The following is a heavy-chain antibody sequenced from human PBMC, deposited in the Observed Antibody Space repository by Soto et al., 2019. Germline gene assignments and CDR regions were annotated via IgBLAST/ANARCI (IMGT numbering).Heavy chain of an antibody. CDR2: IIPIFGTA. CDR3: ARVRSGYSGYDFDY. V-gene: IGHV1-69*13. J-gene: IGHJ4*02. CDR1: GGTFSSYA. Sequence: VKVSCKASGGTFSSYAISWVRQAPGQGLEWMGGIIPIFGTANYAQKFQGRVTITAGESTSTAYMELSSLRSEDTAVYYCARVRSGYSGYDFDYWGQGTLVTVSS. D-gene: IGHD5-12*01.